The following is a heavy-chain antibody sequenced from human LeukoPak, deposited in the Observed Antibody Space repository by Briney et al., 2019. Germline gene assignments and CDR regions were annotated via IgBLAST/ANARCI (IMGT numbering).Heavy chain of an antibody. V-gene: IGHV3-30*18. CDR2: IGSDGSNK. J-gene: IGHJ4*02. CDR3: AKEIYYDSSAFFDY. D-gene: IGHD3-22*01. CDR1: GFSFRSYG. Sequence: GGSLRLSCAASGFSFRSYGIHWVAQPPGKGLEWVAVIGSDGSNKYYADSVKGRFTISRDNSKNTLYLQMNSLRTEDTAMYFCAKEIYYDSSAFFDYWGQGTLVTVSS.